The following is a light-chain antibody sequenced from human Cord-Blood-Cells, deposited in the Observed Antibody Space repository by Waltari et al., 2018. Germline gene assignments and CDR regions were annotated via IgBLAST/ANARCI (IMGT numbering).Light chain of an antibody. V-gene: IGLV2-14*01. CDR2: DFS. CDR1: SSDVCGYNY. Sequence: QSALTQPASVSGSPGQSITISCPGTSSDVCGYNYVSWYQQHPGNAPKLMIYDFSNRPSGVSNRFSGSKSGNTASLTISGLQAEDEADYYCSSYTSSNTLFGGGTKLTVL. J-gene: IGLJ2*01. CDR3: SSYTSSNTL.